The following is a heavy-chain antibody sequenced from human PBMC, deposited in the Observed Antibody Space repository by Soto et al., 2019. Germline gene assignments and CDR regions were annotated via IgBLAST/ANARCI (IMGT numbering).Heavy chain of an antibody. J-gene: IGHJ5*02. CDR3: ARHGYRSSWFPINWLDP. D-gene: IGHD6-13*01. CDR1: GGSISSYY. CDR2: IYYSGST. V-gene: IGHV4-59*08. Sequence: PSETLSLTCTVSGGSISSYYWSWIRQPPGKGLEWIGYIYYSGSTNYNPSLKSRVTISVDTSKNQFSLKLSSVTAADTAVYYCARHGYRSSWFPINWLDPCGQGTLVT.